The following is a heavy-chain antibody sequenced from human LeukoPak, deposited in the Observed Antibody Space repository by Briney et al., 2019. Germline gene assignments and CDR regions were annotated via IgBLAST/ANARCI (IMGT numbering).Heavy chain of an antibody. CDR1: GYTFTSYG. CDR2: ISTYNGNT. CDR3: ARAPYYDILTGYYYFDY. J-gene: IGHJ4*02. Sequence: ASVKVSCKASGYTFTSYGISWVRQAPGQGLEWMGWISTYNGNTNYAQRLQGRVTMTTDTSTSTAYMELRSLRSDDTAVYYCARAPYYDILTGYYYFDYWGQGTLVTVSS. V-gene: IGHV1-18*01. D-gene: IGHD3-9*01.